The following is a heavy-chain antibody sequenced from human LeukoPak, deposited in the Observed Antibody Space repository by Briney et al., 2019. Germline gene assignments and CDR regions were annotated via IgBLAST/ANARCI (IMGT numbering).Heavy chain of an antibody. J-gene: IGHJ3*02. Sequence: SETLSLTCTVSGGSISSYYWGWIRQPPGKGLEWIGSIHYSGRTYNNPSLKSRVTISVDTSKNQISLKLSSVTAADTAVYYCARLREDTFDIWGQGTMVTVSS. D-gene: IGHD4-17*01. V-gene: IGHV4-39*01. CDR3: ARLREDTFDI. CDR2: IHYSGRT. CDR1: GGSISSYY.